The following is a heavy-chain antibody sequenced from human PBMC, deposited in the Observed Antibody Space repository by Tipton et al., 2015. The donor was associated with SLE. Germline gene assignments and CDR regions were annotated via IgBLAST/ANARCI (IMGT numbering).Heavy chain of an antibody. Sequence: TLSLTCVVSGYSLSSGYYWSWIRQTPGKGLEWIGYIYYNGNTNYNPSLKSRVTISVDTSKNQFSLNLSSVTAADTAVYYCARGGYGRTTKKWIWFDPWGQGTLVTVSS. CDR2: IYYNGNT. D-gene: IGHD5-12*01. J-gene: IGHJ5*02. CDR1: GYSLSSGYY. V-gene: IGHV4-61*01. CDR3: ARGGYGRTTKKWIWFDP.